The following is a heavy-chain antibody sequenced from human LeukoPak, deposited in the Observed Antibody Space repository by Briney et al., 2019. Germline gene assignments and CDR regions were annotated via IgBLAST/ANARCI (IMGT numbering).Heavy chain of an antibody. CDR2: TYYRSKWYN. CDR1: GDSVSSNSAA. Sequence: SQTLSLTCAISGDSVSSNSAAWNWIRQSPSRGLEWLGRTYYRSKWYNDYAVSVKSRISINQDTSKNQFALQLNSMTPEDTAVYYCARGDTMVRGIIITFIYYYYMDVWGKGTTVTVSS. D-gene: IGHD3-10*01. V-gene: IGHV6-1*01. CDR3: ARGDTMVRGIIITFIYYYYMDV. J-gene: IGHJ6*03.